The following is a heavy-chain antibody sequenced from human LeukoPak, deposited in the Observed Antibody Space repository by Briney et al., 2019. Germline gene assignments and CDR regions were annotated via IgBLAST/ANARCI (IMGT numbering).Heavy chain of an antibody. CDR3: AKDASSWTPEFDY. Sequence: PGRSLRLSCAASGFTFSTYGMPWVRQAPGKGLEWVAVISYDGSNKYYADSVKGRFTISRDNSKNTLYLQMNSLRSEDTAVYYCAKDASSWTPEFDYWGQGTLVTVSS. J-gene: IGHJ4*02. CDR2: ISYDGSNK. D-gene: IGHD6-13*01. CDR1: GFTFSTYG. V-gene: IGHV3-30*18.